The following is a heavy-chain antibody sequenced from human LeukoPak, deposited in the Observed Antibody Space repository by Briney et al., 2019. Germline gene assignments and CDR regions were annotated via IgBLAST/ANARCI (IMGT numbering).Heavy chain of an antibody. Sequence: GGSLRLSCAASGFTVSSNYMSWVRQAPGKGLEWVSVIYSGGSTYYADSVKGRFTISRHNSKNMLYLQMNSLRAEDTAVYYCARGTLLWFGEPYFDYWGQGTLVTVSS. J-gene: IGHJ4*02. CDR2: IYSGGST. D-gene: IGHD3-10*01. CDR3: ARGTLLWFGEPYFDY. CDR1: GFTVSSNY. V-gene: IGHV3-53*04.